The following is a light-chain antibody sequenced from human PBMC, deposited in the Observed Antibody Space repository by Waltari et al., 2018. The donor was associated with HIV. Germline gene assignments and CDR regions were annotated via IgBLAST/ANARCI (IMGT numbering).Light chain of an antibody. J-gene: IGKJ1*01. CDR2: KAS. CDR3: QQYDSSLT. Sequence: DIQMTQSPSSLSDSVGDRVTITCRATQSISRWLAWYQQKPGKDPKLLIYKASTLHTGVPSRFSGSGSGTEFTLSIDSLQPDDFATYYCQQYDSSLTFGQGTKVDI. V-gene: IGKV1-5*03. CDR1: QSISRW.